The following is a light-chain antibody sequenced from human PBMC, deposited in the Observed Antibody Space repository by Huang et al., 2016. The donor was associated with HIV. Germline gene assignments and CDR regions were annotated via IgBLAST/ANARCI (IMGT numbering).Light chain of an antibody. J-gene: IGKJ5*01. Sequence: EIVLTQSPGTLSLSPGERATLSCRASQSVGRNVGWYQQKAGQTPRLVIEDASTRATGIPARFSGSGSGTDFTLTISSLEPEDVAVYYCQQRDSFGQGTRLDIK. V-gene: IGKV3-11*01. CDR2: DAS. CDR1: QSVGRN. CDR3: QQRDS.